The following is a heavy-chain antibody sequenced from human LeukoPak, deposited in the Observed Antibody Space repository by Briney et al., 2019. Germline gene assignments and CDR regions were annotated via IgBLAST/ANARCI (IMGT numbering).Heavy chain of an antibody. D-gene: IGHD3-16*01. CDR1: GFTFDDYA. CDR2: ISWDGGST. Sequence: GGSLRLSCAASGFTFDDYAMHWVRQAPGKGLEWVSLISWDGGSTYYVDSVKGRFTISRDNSKNSLYLQMNSLRAEDTALYYCAKGGGSGRGTYFDYWGQGTLVTVSS. J-gene: IGHJ4*02. V-gene: IGHV3-43D*04. CDR3: AKGGGSGRGTYFDY.